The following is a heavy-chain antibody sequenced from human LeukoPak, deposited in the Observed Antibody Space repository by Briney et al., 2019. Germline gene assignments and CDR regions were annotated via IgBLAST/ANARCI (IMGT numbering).Heavy chain of an antibody. J-gene: IGHJ4*02. Sequence: KPGGSLRLSCAASGFTFSNAWMSWVRQAPGKGLEWVGRIKSKTDGGTTDYAAPVKGRFTISRDDSKNTLYLQMNSLKTEDTAVYYCTTGRGYYYDSSGYYFDYWGQGILVTVSS. V-gene: IGHV3-15*01. D-gene: IGHD3-22*01. CDR1: GFTFSNAW. CDR3: TTGRGYYYDSSGYYFDY. CDR2: IKSKTDGGTT.